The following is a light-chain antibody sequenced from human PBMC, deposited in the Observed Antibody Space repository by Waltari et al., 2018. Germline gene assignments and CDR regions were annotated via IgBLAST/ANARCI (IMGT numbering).Light chain of an antibody. CDR1: TIATHP. Sequence: QSVLTQPPSVSGTPGQRVTISCSGNTIATHPVKWYRQLPEAAPNLLIYTTNQRPSGVPARFSGFKSGTSASLAISGLQSEDEAVYYCGTWDDSLNGWVFGGGTKLTVL. V-gene: IGLV1-44*01. J-gene: IGLJ3*02. CDR3: GTWDDSLNGWV. CDR2: TTN.